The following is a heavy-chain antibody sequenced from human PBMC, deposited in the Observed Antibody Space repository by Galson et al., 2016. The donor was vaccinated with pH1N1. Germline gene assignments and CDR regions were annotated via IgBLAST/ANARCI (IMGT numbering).Heavy chain of an antibody. V-gene: IGHV1-3*01. CDR2: INAANTNT. Sequence: SVKVSCKASGFNFGRFAIHWVRQAPGQGLEWMGWINAANTNTRYSQKLQGRGTITRDTSASTAYLEVNSLRAEDTAVYYCAKERHGDYALLYGMDVWGQGTLVTVSS. CDR1: GFNFGRFA. J-gene: IGHJ4*02. D-gene: IGHD4-17*01. CDR3: AKERHGDYALLYGMDV.